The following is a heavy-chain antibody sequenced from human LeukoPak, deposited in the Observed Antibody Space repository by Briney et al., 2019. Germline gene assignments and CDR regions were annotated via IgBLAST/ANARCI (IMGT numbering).Heavy chain of an antibody. Sequence: PSETLSLTCTVSGGSISSYYWSWIRQPPGKGLEWIGYIYYSGSTNYNPSLKSRVTISVDTSKNQFSLKLSSVTAADTAVYYCARAGGAMSGSGSYSSRYWLDPLYYFDYWGQGTLVTVSS. V-gene: IGHV4-59*01. CDR2: IYYSGST. CDR1: GGSISSYY. J-gene: IGHJ4*02. D-gene: IGHD3-10*01. CDR3: ARAGGAMSGSGSYSSRYWLDPLYYFDY.